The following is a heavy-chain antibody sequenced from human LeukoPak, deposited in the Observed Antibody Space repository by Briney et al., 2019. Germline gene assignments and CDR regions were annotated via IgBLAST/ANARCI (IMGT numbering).Heavy chain of an antibody. CDR2: ISSSGSTI. V-gene: IGHV3-48*03. J-gene: IGHJ3*02. CDR3: ARVTAILLGDAFDI. D-gene: IGHD2-21*02. Sequence: GGSLRLSCAASGFTFSSYEMNRVRQAPGKGLEWVSYISSSGSTIYYADSVKGRFTISRDNAKNSLYLQMNSLRAEDTAVYYCARVTAILLGDAFDIWGQGTMVTVSS. CDR1: GFTFSSYE.